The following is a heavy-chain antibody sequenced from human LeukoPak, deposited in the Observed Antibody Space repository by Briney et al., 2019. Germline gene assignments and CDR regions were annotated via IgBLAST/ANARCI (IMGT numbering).Heavy chain of an antibody. J-gene: IGHJ4*02. CDR1: GGSISSYY. CDR3: ARGEPDSSGWYGAWDY. V-gene: IGHV4-59*01. Sequence: SETLSLTCTVSGGSISSYYWRWIRQPPGKGLEWIGYIYYSGSTNYNPSLKSRVTISVDTSKNQFSLKLSSVTAADTAVYYCARGEPDSSGWYGAWDYWGQGTLVTVSS. CDR2: IYYSGST. D-gene: IGHD6-19*01.